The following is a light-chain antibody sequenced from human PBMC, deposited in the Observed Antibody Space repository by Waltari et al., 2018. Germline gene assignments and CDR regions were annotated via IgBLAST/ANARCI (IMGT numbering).Light chain of an antibody. CDR1: SSDVGSYNL. CDR2: EVS. J-gene: IGLJ1*01. CDR3: CSYAGSSTFLYV. Sequence: QSALTQPASVSGSPGQSIPLSCTGTSSDVGSYNLAPGYQQRPGKAPKLMIYEVSKRPSGVSNRFSGSKSGNTASLTISGLQAEDEADYYCCSYAGSSTFLYVFGTGTKVTVL. V-gene: IGLV2-23*02.